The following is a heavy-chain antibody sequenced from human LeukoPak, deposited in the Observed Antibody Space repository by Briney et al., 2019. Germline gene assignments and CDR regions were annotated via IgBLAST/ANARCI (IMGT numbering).Heavy chain of an antibody. Sequence: SPRLSCAAPGFTFSASGMHWVRQAPGKGLEWVAVTWCDVRNNYYAASVKGGFTISRDDSKTTVYLLMCSLRAEETAVYYCAREVAPLYLHYGMDVWGEGTTVTVSS. J-gene: IGHJ6*01. CDR3: AREVAPLYLHYGMDV. V-gene: IGHV3-33*01. CDR2: TWCDVRNN. CDR1: GFTFSASG. D-gene: IGHD2/OR15-2a*01.